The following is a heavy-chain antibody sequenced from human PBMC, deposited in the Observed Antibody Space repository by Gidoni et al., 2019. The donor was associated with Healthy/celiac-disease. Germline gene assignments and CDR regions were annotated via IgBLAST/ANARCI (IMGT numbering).Heavy chain of an antibody. D-gene: IGHD6-19*01. J-gene: IGHJ3*02. Sequence: QLQLQESGPGLVKPSETLSLTCTVSGGSISSSSYDWGWIRQPPGKGLEWIGSIYYSGSTDYNPSLKSRVTISVDTSKNQFSLKRSSVTAADTAVYYCARTPPLYSSGWSGAFDIWGQGTMVTVSS. CDR3: ARTPPLYSSGWSGAFDI. CDR1: GGSISSSSYD. V-gene: IGHV4-39*01. CDR2: IYYSGST.